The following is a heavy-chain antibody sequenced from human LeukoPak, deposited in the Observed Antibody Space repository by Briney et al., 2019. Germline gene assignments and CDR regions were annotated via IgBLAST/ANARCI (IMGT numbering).Heavy chain of an antibody. Sequence: PGGTLRLSCAASGFTFSDYYMSWIRQPPGKGLEWVSYISSSSSYTNYADSVKGRFTISRDNAKNSLYLQMNSLRAEDMAVYYCARDAYYDILTGYYGPDYWGQGTLVTVSS. J-gene: IGHJ4*02. CDR1: GFTFSDYY. CDR2: ISSSSSYT. D-gene: IGHD3-9*01. CDR3: ARDAYYDILTGYYGPDY. V-gene: IGHV3-11*05.